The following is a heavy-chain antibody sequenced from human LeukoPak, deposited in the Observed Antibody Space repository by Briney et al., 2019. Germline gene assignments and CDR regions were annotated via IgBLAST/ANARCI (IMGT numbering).Heavy chain of an antibody. CDR2: MNPNSGNT. J-gene: IGHJ3*02. Sequence: GASVKVSCKASGYTFTSYDINWVRQATGQGLERMGWMNPNSGNTGYAQKFRGRVTMTRNTSISTAYMELSSLRSEDAAVYYCASSDCSGGSCYSDAFDIWGQGTMVTVSS. V-gene: IGHV1-8*01. D-gene: IGHD2-15*01. CDR3: ASSDCSGGSCYSDAFDI. CDR1: GYTFTSYD.